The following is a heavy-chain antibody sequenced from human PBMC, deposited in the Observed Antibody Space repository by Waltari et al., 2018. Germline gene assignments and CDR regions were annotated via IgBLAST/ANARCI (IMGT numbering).Heavy chain of an antibody. CDR3: SGGEVTGTDF. Sequence: EVQVVESGGGLVQQGGCLKLYFATSGFSFSDSSIHWVRQTSGKGLEWVGRIRREPYNYATAYSASVKGRFTISRDDSKNTAFLQMNSLMTEDTAVYYCSGGEVTGTDFWGQGTLVTVSS. CDR1: GFSFSDSS. J-gene: IGHJ4*02. V-gene: IGHV3-73*01. D-gene: IGHD6-19*01. CDR2: IRREPYNYAT.